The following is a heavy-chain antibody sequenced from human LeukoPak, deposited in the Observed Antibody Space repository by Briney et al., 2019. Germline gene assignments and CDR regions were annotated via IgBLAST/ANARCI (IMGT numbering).Heavy chain of an antibody. V-gene: IGHV3-23*01. CDR3: AKVAPYYDILTGYYNSHYYYGMDV. Sequence: GGSLRLSCAASGFTFSDYYMSWIRQAPGKGLEWVSAICGSGGSTYYADSVKGRFTISRDNSKNTLYLQMNSLRAEDTAVYYCAKVAPYYDILTGYYNSHYYYGMDVWGQGTTVTVSS. CDR2: ICGSGGST. D-gene: IGHD3-9*01. CDR1: GFTFSDYY. J-gene: IGHJ6*02.